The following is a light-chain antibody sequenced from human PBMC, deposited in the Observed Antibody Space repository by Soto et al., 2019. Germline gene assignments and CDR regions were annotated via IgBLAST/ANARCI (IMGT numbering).Light chain of an antibody. CDR3: CSYAGSSRV. Sequence: QSALTQPRSVSGSPGQSVTISCTGTNSDVGAYNYVSWYQHHPGKAPKLIIYDVTKRPSGVPDRFSGSKSGNTASLTISGLQAEFEADYYCCSYAGSSRVFGGGTKVTVL. J-gene: IGLJ3*02. CDR1: NSDVGAYNY. V-gene: IGLV2-11*01. CDR2: DVT.